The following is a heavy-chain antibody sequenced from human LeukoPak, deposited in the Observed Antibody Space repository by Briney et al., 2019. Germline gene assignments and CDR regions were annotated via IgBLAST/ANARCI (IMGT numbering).Heavy chain of an antibody. Sequence: SETLSLTCTVSGGSISSSSYYWGWIRQPPGKGLEWIGSIYYSGGTYYNPSLKSRVTISVDTSKNQFSLKLSSVTAADTAVYYCARHQIVAARPGGPNWFDPWGQGTLVAVSS. V-gene: IGHV4-39*01. D-gene: IGHD6-6*01. CDR1: GGSISSSSYY. CDR2: IYYSGGT. J-gene: IGHJ5*02. CDR3: ARHQIVAARPGGPNWFDP.